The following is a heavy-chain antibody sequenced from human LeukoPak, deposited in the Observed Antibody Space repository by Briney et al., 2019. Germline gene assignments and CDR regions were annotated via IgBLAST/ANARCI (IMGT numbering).Heavy chain of an antibody. CDR2: IKQDGGAK. Sequence: AGTLRLSCAASGFTFSNYWMTWVRQAPGRGLEWVANIKQDGGAKYNVYSVNGRFTISRANTQRSLWLQMTSPRAETTAEYYAARKAGGASDTSGERAMVT. J-gene: IGHJ3*02. V-gene: IGHV3-7*01. CDR1: GFTFSNYW. CDR3: ARKAGGASDT. D-gene: IGHD6-19*01.